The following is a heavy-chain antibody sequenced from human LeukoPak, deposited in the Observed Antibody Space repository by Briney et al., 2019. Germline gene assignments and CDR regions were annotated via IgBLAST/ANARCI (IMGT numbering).Heavy chain of an antibody. D-gene: IGHD1-26*01. CDR3: ARDVFGSLED. V-gene: IGHV3-7*01. CDR1: GFTFSSSW. Sequence: GGSLRLSCAASGFTFSSSWMAWVRQAPGKGLEWVANIKGDGSAKHSADSVKGRFTISRDNAKNSLYLQMNSLRVEDTGVYFCARDVFGSLEDWGQGTLATVSS. J-gene: IGHJ4*02. CDR2: IKGDGSAK.